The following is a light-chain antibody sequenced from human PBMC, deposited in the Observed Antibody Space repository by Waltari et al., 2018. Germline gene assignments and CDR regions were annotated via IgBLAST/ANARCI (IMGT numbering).Light chain of an antibody. CDR1: QNIVNY. J-gene: IGKJ2*01. V-gene: IGKV1-33*01. CDR2: DAS. CDR3: QQYENLPYT. Sequence: DIQMTQSPSSLSASIGVRVTITCQASQNIVNYLNWYQQAPGKAPRLLIYDASNLATGVPSRFSGGGSGTDFSLTITSLHPEDFATYFCQQYENLPYTFGQGTKLQIK.